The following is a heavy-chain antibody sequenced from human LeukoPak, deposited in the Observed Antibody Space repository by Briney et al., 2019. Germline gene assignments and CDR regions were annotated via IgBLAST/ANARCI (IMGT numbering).Heavy chain of an antibody. J-gene: IGHJ3*02. D-gene: IGHD5-24*01. CDR3: ARIRDGYNDAYDI. CDR1: GYTFTTYY. CDR2: INPSDGST. V-gene: IGHV1-46*01. Sequence: ASVKVSCKASGYTFTTYYMHWVRQAPGQGLEWMGIINPSDGSTSYAQKFQGRVTMTRDMSTSTVYMELSSLRSEDTAIYYCARIRDGYNDAYDIWGQGTVVTVPS.